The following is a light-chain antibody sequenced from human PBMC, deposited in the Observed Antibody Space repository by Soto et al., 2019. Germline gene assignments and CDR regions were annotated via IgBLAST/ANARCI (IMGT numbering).Light chain of an antibody. CDR3: SSYTSSSTLEV. J-gene: IGLJ1*01. CDR1: ISDVGGYNY. V-gene: IGLV2-14*01. Sequence: QSVLTLPACVSGSPGQSITISCTGTISDVGGYNYVSWYQQHPGKAPKLMIYEVSNRPSGVSNRFSGSKYGNTASLTISGLQAEDEADYYCSSYTSSSTLEVFGTGTKVTVL. CDR2: EVS.